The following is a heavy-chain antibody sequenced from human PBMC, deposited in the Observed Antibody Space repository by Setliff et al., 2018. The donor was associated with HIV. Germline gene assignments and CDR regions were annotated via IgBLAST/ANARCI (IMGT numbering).Heavy chain of an antibody. CDR1: GFTFSDYY. CDR2: ISSSSSYT. CDR3: AREPPHYYGSGSYSGGADY. J-gene: IGHJ4*02. Sequence: PGESLKISCAASGFTFSDYYMSWIRQAPGKGLEWVSYISSSSSYTNYADSVKGRFTISRDNAKTSLYLQMNSLRAEDTAVYYCAREPPHYYGSGSYSGGADYWGQGTLVTVSS. D-gene: IGHD3-10*01. V-gene: IGHV3-11*06.